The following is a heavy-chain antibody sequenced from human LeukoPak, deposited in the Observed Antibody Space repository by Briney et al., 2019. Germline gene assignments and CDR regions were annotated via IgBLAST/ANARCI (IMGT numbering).Heavy chain of an antibody. V-gene: IGHV4-39*01. CDR3: ALSSGYYFYLDY. Sequence: SETLSLTCTVSGGSISSSSYYWGWIRQPPGKGLEWIGSIYYSGSTYYNPSLKSRVTISVDTSKNQFSLKLSSVTAADTAVYYCALSSGYYFYLDYWGQGTLVTVSS. J-gene: IGHJ4*02. CDR2: IYYSGST. D-gene: IGHD3-22*01. CDR1: GGSISSSSYY.